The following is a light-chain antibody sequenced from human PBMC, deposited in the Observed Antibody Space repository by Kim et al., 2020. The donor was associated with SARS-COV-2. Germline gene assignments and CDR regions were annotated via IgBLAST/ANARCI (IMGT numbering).Light chain of an antibody. CDR2: DVT. Sequence: GQCVTIPCTGTSNDVGVYNYVSWFPQHPGKAPKLMIYDVTHRPSGVPDRFSGSKSVNTASLTVSRLHAEDEADYLCSSYAGASTVVFGGGTQLTVL. J-gene: IGLJ2*01. CDR3: SSYAGASTVV. CDR1: SNDVGVYNY. V-gene: IGLV2-11*02.